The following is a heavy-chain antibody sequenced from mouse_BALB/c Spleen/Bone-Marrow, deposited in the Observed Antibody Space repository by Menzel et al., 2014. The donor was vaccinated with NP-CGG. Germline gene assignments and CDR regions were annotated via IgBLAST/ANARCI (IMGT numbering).Heavy chain of an antibody. Sequence: QVQLQQPGAELMKPGASVKISCKATGYTFSSYWIEWVKQRPGHGLEWIGEILPGSSSTIYNEKFKGKATFTADTSSNTAYMQLSSLTSEDSAVYYCAREDYYGSSYFDYWGQGTTLTVSS. J-gene: IGHJ2*01. CDR1: GYTFSSYW. CDR3: AREDYYGSSYFDY. CDR2: ILPGSSST. V-gene: IGHV1-9*01. D-gene: IGHD1-1*01.